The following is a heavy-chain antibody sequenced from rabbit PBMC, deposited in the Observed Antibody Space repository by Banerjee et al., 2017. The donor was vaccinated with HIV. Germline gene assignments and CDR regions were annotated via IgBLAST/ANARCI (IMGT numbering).Heavy chain of an antibody. D-gene: IGHD4-1*01. CDR3: ARGWAGVLGWNFNL. CDR2: IYAGSGSA. J-gene: IGHJ4*01. V-gene: IGHV1S40*01. Sequence: QSLEESGGDLVKPGASLTLTCKASGFDFSSSYYMSWVRQAPGKGLEWIGCIYAGSGSAYYASWAKGRFTVSNTASTAVTLQMTSVTSADTASYFCARGWAGVLGWNFNLWGPGTLVTVS. CDR1: GFDFSSSYY.